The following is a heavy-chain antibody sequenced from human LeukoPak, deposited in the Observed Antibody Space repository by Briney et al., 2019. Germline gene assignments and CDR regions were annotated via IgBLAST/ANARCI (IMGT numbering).Heavy chain of an antibody. J-gene: IGHJ3*02. CDR3: ARDSLRPI. D-gene: IGHD3-16*01. V-gene: IGHV4-59*01. CDR1: GDSISSYY. CDR2: IYYSGST. Sequence: SETLSLTCTVSGDSISSYYWSWIRQPPEKGLEWIGCIYYSGSTNYNPSLKSRGTISVGTSKNQFSLKLSSVTAADTAVYFCARDSLRPIWGQGTMVTVSS.